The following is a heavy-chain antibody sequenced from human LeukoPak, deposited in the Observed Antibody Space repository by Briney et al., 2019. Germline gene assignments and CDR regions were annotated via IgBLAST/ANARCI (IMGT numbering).Heavy chain of an antibody. J-gene: IGHJ4*02. Sequence: GGSLRLSCAASGFTVSSNYMSWVRQAPGKGLEWVSVIYSGGTTYYADSVKGRFTISRDNSKNTLYLQMNSLRAEDTAVYYCAKVPSSSWSREDYWGQGTLVTVSS. CDR2: IYSGGTT. D-gene: IGHD6-13*01. CDR1: GFTVSSNY. CDR3: AKVPSSSWSREDY. V-gene: IGHV3-66*01.